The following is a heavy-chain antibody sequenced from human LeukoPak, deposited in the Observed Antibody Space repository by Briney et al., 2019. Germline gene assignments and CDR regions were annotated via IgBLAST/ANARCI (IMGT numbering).Heavy chain of an antibody. CDR1: GVTFSSNY. Sequence: GGSLRLSCAASGVTFSSNYMIWVRQAPGRGPEWVSVIYSAGSTYYADSVKGRFTISRDNAKNSLYLQMNSLRAKDSAIYYCARENSGSHLDYWGQGTLVTVSS. CDR2: IYSAGST. D-gene: IGHD1-26*01. V-gene: IGHV3-53*01. J-gene: IGHJ4*02. CDR3: ARENSGSHLDY.